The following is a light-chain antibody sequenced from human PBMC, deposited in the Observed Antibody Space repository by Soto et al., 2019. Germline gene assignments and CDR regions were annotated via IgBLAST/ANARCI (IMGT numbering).Light chain of an antibody. CDR3: QQVKSHST. Sequence: EIQMTQSPSPLPASVGDRVTIPCRASQSISNWLAWYQQKPGTDRKALIYHDSNLQSGVPSRFSGSGSGTEFTLTISSLQPDHLATYYCQQVKSHSTVCQGTKVDIK. CDR2: HDS. V-gene: IGKV1-5*01. J-gene: IGKJ1*01. CDR1: QSISNW.